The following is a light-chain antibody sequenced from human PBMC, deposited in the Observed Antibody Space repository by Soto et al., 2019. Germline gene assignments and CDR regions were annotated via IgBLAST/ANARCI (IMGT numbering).Light chain of an antibody. CDR3: CSYARNRDVV. CDR2: EGS. CDR1: SSDVGSYNL. V-gene: IGLV2-23*01. J-gene: IGLJ2*01. Sequence: QSALTQPASVSGSPGQSITISCTGTSSDVGSYNLVSWYQQHPGKAPKLMIYEGSKRPSGVSNRFSGSKSGNTASLTISGHQAEDEADYYCCSYARNRDVVFGGGTQLTVL.